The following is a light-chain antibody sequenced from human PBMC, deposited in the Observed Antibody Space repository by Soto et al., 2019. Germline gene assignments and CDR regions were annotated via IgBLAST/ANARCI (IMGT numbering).Light chain of an antibody. V-gene: IGKV1-5*03. CDR3: QQYNSYSGT. J-gene: IGKJ1*01. Sequence: DIQMTQSPSTLSASVGDRVTITCRASQSISSWLAWYQQKPGKAPKLLIYKASSLESGVPSRFSGSGSGTEFPLTISSLQPDDFATYYCQQYNSYSGTFGQGNKVEIK. CDR2: KAS. CDR1: QSISSW.